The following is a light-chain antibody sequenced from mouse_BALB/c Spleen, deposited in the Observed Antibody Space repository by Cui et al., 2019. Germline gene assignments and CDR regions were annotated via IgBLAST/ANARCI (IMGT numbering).Light chain of an antibody. Sequence: EMNQSPSSLSASLGDTITITCHASQNINVWLSWYQQKPGNNPKLVIYKASNMHAGVPSRFSGSGSGTGFTLTISSLQPEDIATYYCQQGQSYPLTFGGGTKLEIK. J-gene: IGKJ1*01. V-gene: IGKV11-125*01. CDR2: KAS. CDR3: QQGQSYPLT. CDR1: QNINVW.